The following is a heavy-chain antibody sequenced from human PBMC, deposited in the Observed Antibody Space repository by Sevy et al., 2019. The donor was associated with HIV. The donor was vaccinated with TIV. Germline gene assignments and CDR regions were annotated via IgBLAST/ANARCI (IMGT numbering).Heavy chain of an antibody. CDR3: AKDLGDPYYYGSGSYRGAFDI. V-gene: IGHV3-23*01. D-gene: IGHD3-10*01. CDR2: ISGSGGST. J-gene: IGHJ3*02. CDR1: EFTFSSYA. Sequence: GGSLRLSCAASEFTFSSYATSWVRQAPGKGLEWVSAISGSGGSTYYADSVKGRFTISRDNSKNTLYLQMNSLRAEDTAVYYCAKDLGDPYYYGSGSYRGAFDIWGQGTMVTVSS.